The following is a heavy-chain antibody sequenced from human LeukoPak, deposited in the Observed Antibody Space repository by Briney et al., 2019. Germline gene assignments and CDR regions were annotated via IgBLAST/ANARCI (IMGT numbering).Heavy chain of an antibody. CDR2: INSSGST. V-gene: IGHV4-34*01. CDR1: GGSLNGYY. CDR3: ARLLGTHINYFDP. Sequence: SETLSLTCAVYGGSLNGYYWSWVRQPPGQGLEWIGEINSSGSTKYSPSLKSRVTISVDTSKNQFSLKLSSVTAADTAVYYCARLLGTHINYFDPWGQGTLVTVSS. D-gene: IGHD2-21*01. J-gene: IGHJ5*02.